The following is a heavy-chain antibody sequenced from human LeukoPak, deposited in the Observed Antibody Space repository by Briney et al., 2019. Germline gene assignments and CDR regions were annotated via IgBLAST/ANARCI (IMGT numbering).Heavy chain of an antibody. D-gene: IGHD2-2*01. V-gene: IGHV4-39*01. Sequence: PSETLSLTCTVSGVSISSSSYYWGWIRQPPGKGLEWIGSIYYSGSTYYNPSLKSRLTISVDTSKNQFSLKLSSVTAADTAVYYCARGYCSSTSCYGALYYYYYGMDVWGQGTTVTVSS. CDR2: IYYSGST. CDR3: ARGYCSSTSCYGALYYYYYGMDV. J-gene: IGHJ6*02. CDR1: GVSISSSSYY.